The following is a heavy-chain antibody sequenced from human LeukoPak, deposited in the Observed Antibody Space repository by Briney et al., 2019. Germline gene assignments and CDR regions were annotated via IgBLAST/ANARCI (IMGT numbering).Heavy chain of an antibody. Sequence: GGSLRLSCAASGFTFSSYAMSWVRQAPGKGLEWVSAISGSGGSTYYADSVKGRFTISRDNSKNTLYLQMNSLRAEDTAVYYCATNPSPPQWQVPPKYYFDYWGQGTLVTVSS. CDR3: ATNPSPPQWQVPPKYYFDY. CDR1: GFTFSSYA. V-gene: IGHV3-23*01. J-gene: IGHJ4*02. D-gene: IGHD6-19*01. CDR2: ISGSGGST.